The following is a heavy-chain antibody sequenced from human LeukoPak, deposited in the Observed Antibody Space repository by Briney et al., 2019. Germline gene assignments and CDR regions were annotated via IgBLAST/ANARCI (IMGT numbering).Heavy chain of an antibody. CDR2: ISYDGSNK. CDR1: GFTFSSYG. Sequence: GRSLRLSCAASGFTFSSYGMHWVRQAPGKGLEWVAVISYDGSNKYYADSVKGRFTISRDNSKNTLYLQMNSLRAEDTAVYYCAEDDVWGSYRSPPGYWGQGTLVTVSS. CDR3: AEDDVWGSYRSPPGY. J-gene: IGHJ4*02. D-gene: IGHD3-16*02. V-gene: IGHV3-30*18.